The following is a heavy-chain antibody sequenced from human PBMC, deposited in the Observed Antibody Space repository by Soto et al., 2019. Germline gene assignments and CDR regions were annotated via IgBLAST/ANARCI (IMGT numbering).Heavy chain of an antibody. D-gene: IGHD5-18*01. CDR3: ASGAYIDGPFLSY. CDR2: IYYSGST. Sequence: KASETLSLTCIVSGGSISSGSYYWNWIRQRPGKGLEWIGYIYYSGSTYSDPSLKSRVSMAVDTSKNHFSLKLSSVTAADTAVYYCASGAYIDGPFLSYWGQGTQVTVSS. J-gene: IGHJ4*02. CDR1: GGSISSGSYY. V-gene: IGHV4-31*03.